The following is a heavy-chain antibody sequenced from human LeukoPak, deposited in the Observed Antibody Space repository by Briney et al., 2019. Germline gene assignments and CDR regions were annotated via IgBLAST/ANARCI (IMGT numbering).Heavy chain of an antibody. Sequence: PGGSLRLSCAASGFTFSSYAMSWVCQAPGKGLEWVSSISGSGDSTYYADSVKGRFTISRDNSKNTLYLQMNSLRAEDTAVYYCAKRPGDYGGKYFDYWGQGTLVTVSS. V-gene: IGHV3-23*01. CDR1: GFTFSSYA. D-gene: IGHD4-23*01. CDR3: AKRPGDYGGKYFDY. J-gene: IGHJ4*02. CDR2: ISGSGDST.